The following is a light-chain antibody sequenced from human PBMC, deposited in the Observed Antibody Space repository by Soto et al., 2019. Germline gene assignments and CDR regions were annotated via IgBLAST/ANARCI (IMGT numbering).Light chain of an antibody. CDR3: LQHRSYPLT. Sequence: DIQMTQSPSSLSASVGDRVTITCRASQDIGNNLGWYQQRPGKAPKRLIYAASSLQSGVPSRFSGSGSGTEFTLTIRSLQPEDFATYYCLQHRSYPLTFGGGTKVE. CDR2: AAS. CDR1: QDIGNN. V-gene: IGKV1-17*01. J-gene: IGKJ4*01.